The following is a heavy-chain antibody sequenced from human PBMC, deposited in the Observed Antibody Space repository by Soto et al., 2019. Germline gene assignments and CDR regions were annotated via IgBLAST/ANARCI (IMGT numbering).Heavy chain of an antibody. CDR3: ARPATRYCSSTSCKNYYMDV. V-gene: IGHV4-34*01. D-gene: IGHD2-2*01. CDR1: AGSFSGYY. Sequence: SETLSLTCAVYAGSFSGYYWSWIRQPPGKELKWIGEINHSGGTNYNPSLKSRVTISVDTSKNQFSLKLSSVTAADTVVYYCARPATRYCSSTSCKNYYMDVWGKGTTVTVSS. CDR2: INHSGGT. J-gene: IGHJ6*03.